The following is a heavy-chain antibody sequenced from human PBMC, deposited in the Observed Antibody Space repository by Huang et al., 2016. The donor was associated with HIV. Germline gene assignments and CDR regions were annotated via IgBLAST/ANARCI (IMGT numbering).Heavy chain of an antibody. Sequence: QVRLQQWCQGLLKPSETLSLTCAVYGASFHSYYWTWVRQSPGKGREWIGEIKPVGFINDNCSLKSRVTMTGDSSKNQFYPKFRAMTAADAAIDYCARMPTPSYFDTWSLSPVEEDFFYYNLDVWGQGTPVSVSS. V-gene: IGHV4-34*02. J-gene: IGHJ6*02. CDR1: GASFHSYY. CDR2: IKPVGFI. CDR3: ARMPTPSYFDTWSLSPVEEDFFYYNLDV. D-gene: IGHD3-9*01.